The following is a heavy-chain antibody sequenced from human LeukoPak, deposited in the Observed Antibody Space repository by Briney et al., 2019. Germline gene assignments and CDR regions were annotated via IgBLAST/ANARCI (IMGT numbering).Heavy chain of an antibody. J-gene: IGHJ1*01. CDR3: ARVPKYSSSWSAVYFQH. V-gene: IGHV1-8*01. Sequence: GASVKVSCKASGYTFTSYDINWVRQATGQGLEWMGWMNPNSGNTGYAQKFQGRVTMTRNTSISTAYMELSSLRSEDTAVYYCARVPKYSSSWSAVYFQHWGQGTLVTVSS. CDR2: MNPNSGNT. D-gene: IGHD6-13*01. CDR1: GYTFTSYD.